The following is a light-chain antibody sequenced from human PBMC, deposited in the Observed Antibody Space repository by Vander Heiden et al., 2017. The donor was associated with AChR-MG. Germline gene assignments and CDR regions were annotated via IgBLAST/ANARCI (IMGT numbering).Light chain of an antibody. V-gene: IGKV3-20*01. CDR2: DAS. CDR3: QQYARSPGF. Sequence: EVVLTQSPGTLSLSPGERATLSCRASQSVSSSYLAWYQQKPGQAPRLLIYDASSRAIGIPDRFSGSGSGTDFTLTISRLEPEDFAVYYCQQYARSPGFFGGGTKVEIK. CDR1: QSVSSSY. J-gene: IGKJ4*01.